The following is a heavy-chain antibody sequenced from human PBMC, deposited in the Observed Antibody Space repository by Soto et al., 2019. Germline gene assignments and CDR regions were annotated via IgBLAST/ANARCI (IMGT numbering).Heavy chain of an antibody. V-gene: IGHV4-39*01. CDR3: ARPLYRVGGWYGNWFDP. D-gene: IGHD6-19*01. CDR1: GGSISSSSYY. Sequence: QLQLQESGPGLVKPSETLSLTCTVSGGSISSSSYYWGWIRQPPGKGLEWIGSIYYSGSTYYNPSLKIRVTISVDTSKNQFSLKLSSVTAADTAVYYCARPLYRVGGWYGNWFDPWGQGTLVTVSS. CDR2: IYYSGST. J-gene: IGHJ5*02.